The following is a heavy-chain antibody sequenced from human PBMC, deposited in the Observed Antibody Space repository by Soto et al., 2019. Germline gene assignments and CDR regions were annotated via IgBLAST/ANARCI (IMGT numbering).Heavy chain of an antibody. D-gene: IGHD3-3*01. CDR2: IKQDGIEK. J-gene: IGHJ4*02. Sequence: GGSLRLSCTAFGFTFSNYWMSWVRQAPGKGLEWVANIKQDGIEKHYVDSVKGRFSISRDNAKSSLNLHMNSLGADDTAIYYCARVGLFDGDKPITFEYWGQGTLATVSS. CDR1: GFTFSNYW. CDR3: ARVGLFDGDKPITFEY. V-gene: IGHV3-7*03.